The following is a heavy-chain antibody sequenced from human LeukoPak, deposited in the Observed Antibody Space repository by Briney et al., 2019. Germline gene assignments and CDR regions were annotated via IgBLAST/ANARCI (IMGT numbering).Heavy chain of an antibody. CDR2: IFYSGST. V-gene: IGHV4-39*07. J-gene: IGHJ3*02. D-gene: IGHD3-22*01. CDR3: AKSNGYGLIDI. CDR1: SGSISTSNYY. Sequence: PSETLSLTCTVSSGSISTSNYYWGWVRQPPGKALEWIWNIFYSGSTYYSPSLKSRVTISLDTSRNQFSLKLNSVTAADTAVYYCAKSNGYGLIDIWDQGTMVTVSS.